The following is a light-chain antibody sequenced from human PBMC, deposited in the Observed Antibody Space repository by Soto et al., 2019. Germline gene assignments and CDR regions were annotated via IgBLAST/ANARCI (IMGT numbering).Light chain of an antibody. J-gene: IGKJ4*01. V-gene: IGKV1-33*01. CDR2: DAS. CDR3: QQYDNLPLT. CDR1: QDISNY. Sequence: DIQMTQSPSSLSASVGDRVTITCQASQDISNYLNWYQQKPGKAPKLLIYDASNLETGVPSRFSGSGSGTDFTFTISSLQPEDIATYYCQQYDNLPLTFGGGTQGGY.